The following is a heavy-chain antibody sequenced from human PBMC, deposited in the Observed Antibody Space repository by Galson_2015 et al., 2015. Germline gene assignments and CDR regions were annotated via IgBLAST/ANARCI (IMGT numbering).Heavy chain of an antibody. CDR2: ISGSGGST. CDR3: AKRSGWYRAFDI. J-gene: IGHJ3*02. V-gene: IGHV3-23*01. Sequence: SLRLSCAASGFTFSSYAMSWVRLAPGDGLEWVSAISGSGGSTYYADSVKGRFTISRDNSKNTLYLQMNSLRAEDTAVYYCAKRSGWYRAFDIWGPGTMVTVSS. D-gene: IGHD6-19*01. CDR1: GFTFSSYA.